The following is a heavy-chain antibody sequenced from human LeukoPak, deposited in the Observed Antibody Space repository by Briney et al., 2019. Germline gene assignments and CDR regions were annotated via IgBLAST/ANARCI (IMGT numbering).Heavy chain of an antibody. D-gene: IGHD2-15*01. V-gene: IGHV3-23*01. J-gene: IGHJ6*02. CDR2: ISGSGGST. Sequence: GGSLRLSCAASGFTFSSYAMSWVRQAPGKGLEWVSAISGSGGSTYYADSVKGRFTISRDNAKNSLYLQMNSLRAEDTAVYYCARDRGVAATPFYYYYGMDVWGQGTTVTVSS. CDR3: ARDRGVAATPFYYYYGMDV. CDR1: GFTFSSYA.